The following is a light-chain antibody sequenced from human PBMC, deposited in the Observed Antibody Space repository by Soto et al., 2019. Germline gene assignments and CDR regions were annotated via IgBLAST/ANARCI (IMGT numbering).Light chain of an antibody. CDR2: DAS. CDR3: QLRSNWPQHT. V-gene: IGKV3-11*01. Sequence: EIVLTQSPATLSLSPGERATLSCRASQIVSSYLAWYQQKPGQAPRLLIYDASNRATGIPARFSGSGSGTDFTLSISSLEPEDFAVYYCQLRSNWPQHTFGQGTKLEIK. J-gene: IGKJ2*01. CDR1: QIVSSY.